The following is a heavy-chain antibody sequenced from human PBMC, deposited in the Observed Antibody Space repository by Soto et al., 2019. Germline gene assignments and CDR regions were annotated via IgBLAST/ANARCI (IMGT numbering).Heavy chain of an antibody. CDR1: GFTFSSYG. D-gene: IGHD2-15*01. CDR3: ARAYCSGGSCYYYYYYMDV. J-gene: IGHJ6*03. CDR2: IWYDGSNK. V-gene: IGHV3-33*01. Sequence: QVQLVESGGGVVQPGRSLRLSCAASGFTFSSYGMHWVRQAPGKGLEWVAVIWYDGSNKYYADSVKGRFTISRDNSKNTLYLQMTSLRAEDTAVYYCARAYCSGGSCYYYYYYMDVWGKGTTVTVSS.